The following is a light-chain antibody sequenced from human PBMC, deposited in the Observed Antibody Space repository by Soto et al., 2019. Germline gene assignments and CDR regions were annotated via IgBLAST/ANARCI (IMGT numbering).Light chain of an antibody. CDR1: QSVSRNY. J-gene: IGKJ2*01. CDR2: GAS. Sequence: EIVLTQSPGTLSLSPGERATLSCRASQSVSRNYLAWYQQKSGQAPRLLIYGASSRASDIPDRFSGSGSGTDLTLTISRLEPEDVAVYYCQQYGTSAPYTFGQGTKLEIK. CDR3: QQYGTSAPYT. V-gene: IGKV3-20*01.